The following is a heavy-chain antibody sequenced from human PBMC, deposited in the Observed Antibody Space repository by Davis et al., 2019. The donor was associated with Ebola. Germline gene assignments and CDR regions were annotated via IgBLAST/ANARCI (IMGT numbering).Heavy chain of an antibody. V-gene: IGHV3-53*01. J-gene: IGHJ3*01. CDR3: ARDRSWNDAFDL. CDR1: EFDVSSNY. Sequence: GESLKISCAASEFDVSSNYISWVRQAPGKGLEWVSVIYSGGKKYYADSVKGRFTISRDNSKNTVYLQMNSLRVEDTARYYCARDRSWNDAFDLWGQGTMVTVSS. CDR2: IYSGGKK. D-gene: IGHD1-1*01.